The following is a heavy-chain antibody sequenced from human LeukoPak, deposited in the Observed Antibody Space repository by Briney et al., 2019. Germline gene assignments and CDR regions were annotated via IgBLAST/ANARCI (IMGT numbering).Heavy chain of an antibody. Sequence: SETLSLTCTVSGDSITSNDFYWGWIRQTPGKGLEWIGSIHYSGTTYYNPSLKSRVTISVDTSKRHFSLKLSSVTAADTAVYYCAREGSSGWDLWYWFDPWGQGTLVTVSS. CDR2: IHYSGTT. J-gene: IGHJ5*02. CDR1: GDSITSNDFY. CDR3: AREGSSGWDLWYWFDP. V-gene: IGHV4-39*07. D-gene: IGHD6-19*01.